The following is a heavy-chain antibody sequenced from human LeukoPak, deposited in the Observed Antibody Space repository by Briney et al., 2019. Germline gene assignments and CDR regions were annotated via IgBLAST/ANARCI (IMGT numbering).Heavy chain of an antibody. J-gene: IGHJ4*02. CDR3: ARHAKSIAQIDY. CDR2: IYYSGST. D-gene: IGHD2/OR15-2a*01. V-gene: IGHV4-39*01. CDR1: GGSISSSSYY. Sequence: PSETLSLTCTVSGGSISSSSYYWGWIRQPPGKGLEWIGSIYYSGSTYYNPSLKSRVTISVDTSKNQFSLKLSSVTAADTAVYYCARHAKSIAQIDYWGQGTLVTVSS.